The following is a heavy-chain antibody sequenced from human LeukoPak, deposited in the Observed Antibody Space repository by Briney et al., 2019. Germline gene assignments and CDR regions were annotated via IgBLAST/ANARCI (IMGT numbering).Heavy chain of an antibody. CDR3: ARDLVGSGYEDY. CDR2: INPNSGGT. CDR1: GYTFTGYY. J-gene: IGHJ4*02. D-gene: IGHD3-22*01. V-gene: IGHV1-2*02. Sequence: ASVKVSCKASGYTFTGYYMHWVRQAPGQGLEWMGWINPNSGGTSYAQKFQGRVTMTRDTSTSTVYMELSSLRSEDTAVYYCARDLVGSGYEDYWGQGTLVTVSS.